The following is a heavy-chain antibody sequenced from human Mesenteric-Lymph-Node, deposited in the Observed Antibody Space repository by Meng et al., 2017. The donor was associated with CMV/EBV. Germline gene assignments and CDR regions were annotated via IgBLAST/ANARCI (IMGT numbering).Heavy chain of an antibody. J-gene: IGHJ5*02. CDR2: IYFSGTT. CDR1: GGSISSGGYY. V-gene: IGHV4-61*08. Sequence: SETLSLTCTVSGGSISSGGYYWSWIRQHPGKGLEWIGYIYFSGTTNYNPSLKSRVTISLDTSRNRFSLRLTSVTAADTAVYYCAGGRVQLDPHPHWFDPWGQGTLVTVSS. D-gene: IGHD1-1*01. CDR3: AGGRVQLDPHPHWFDP.